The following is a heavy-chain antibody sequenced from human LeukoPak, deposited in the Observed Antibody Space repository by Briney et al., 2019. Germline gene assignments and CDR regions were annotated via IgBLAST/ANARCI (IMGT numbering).Heavy chain of an antibody. Sequence: SVKVSCKASGGTFSNYAISWVRQAPGQGLEWMGGIIPIFGTANYAQKFQGRVTITADESTSTAYMELSSLRSEDTAVCYCAREGDYYGSGSYYNVWFDPWGQGTLVTVSS. CDR3: AREGDYYGSGSYYNVWFDP. V-gene: IGHV1-69*01. CDR1: GGTFSNYA. J-gene: IGHJ5*02. CDR2: IIPIFGTA. D-gene: IGHD3-10*01.